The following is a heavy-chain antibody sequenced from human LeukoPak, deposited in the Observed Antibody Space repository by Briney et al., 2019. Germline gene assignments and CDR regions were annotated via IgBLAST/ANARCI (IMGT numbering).Heavy chain of an antibody. D-gene: IGHD2-21*01. CDR1: EFTFSDYY. CDR3: ANQHMDYFDY. Sequence: GGSLRLSCAASEFTFSDYYMSWIRQAPGKGLEGVSYISGTGNTIYYTDSVKGRFTISRDNAKNSLFLQMNSLRAEDTAVYYCANQHMDYFDYWGQGTLVTVSS. J-gene: IGHJ4*02. V-gene: IGHV3-11*01. CDR2: ISGTGNTI.